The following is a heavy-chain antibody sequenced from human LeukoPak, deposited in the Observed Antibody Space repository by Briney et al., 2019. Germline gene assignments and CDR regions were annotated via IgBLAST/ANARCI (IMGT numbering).Heavy chain of an antibody. V-gene: IGHV4-4*07. D-gene: IGHD3-10*01. CDR1: GASVSEYY. Sequence: PSETLSLTCTVSGASVSEYYWSWVRQPAGKGLEWIGRIFTTGSTDYNPSLKSRVTMSRDRSKNQLFLTLTSVTAADTAVYYCARASDSIFSYYYRMDLWGKGITVTVSS. J-gene: IGHJ6*03. CDR3: ARASDSIFSYYYRMDL. CDR2: IFTTGST.